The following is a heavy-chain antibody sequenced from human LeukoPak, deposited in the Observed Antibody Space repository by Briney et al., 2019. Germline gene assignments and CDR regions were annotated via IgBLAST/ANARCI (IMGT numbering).Heavy chain of an antibody. J-gene: IGHJ5*02. CDR3: ARKIAAAGNYRWFDP. CDR1: GFTFSNFG. CDR2: IGNDGPYY. D-gene: IGHD6-13*01. V-gene: IGHV3-30*02. Sequence: PGGSLRLSCTVSGFTFSNFGFHWVRQAPGRGLEWVAFIGNDGPYYHYADSVRGRFTISRDNSKNTVYLQMNSLRAEDTAVYYCARKIAAAGNYRWFDPWGQGTLVTVSS.